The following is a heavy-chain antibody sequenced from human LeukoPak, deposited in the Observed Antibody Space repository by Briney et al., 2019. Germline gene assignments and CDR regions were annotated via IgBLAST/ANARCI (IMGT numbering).Heavy chain of an antibody. V-gene: IGHV4-39*02. D-gene: IGHD1-26*01. CDR1: GGSISSNSYY. CDR3: ARGRPYSGGYHLDY. Sequence: PSETLSLTCTVSGGSISSNSYYWGWIRQPPGEGLEWIGSIYYSGSTYYNPSLKSRVTMSVDTSKNQFFLKLNSVTAADTAVYYCARGRPYSGGYHLDYWGQGTLVTVSA. J-gene: IGHJ4*02. CDR2: IYYSGST.